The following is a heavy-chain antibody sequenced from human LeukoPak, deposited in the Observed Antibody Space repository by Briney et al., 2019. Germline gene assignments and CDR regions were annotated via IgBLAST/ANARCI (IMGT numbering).Heavy chain of an antibody. D-gene: IGHD5-18*01. J-gene: IGHJ3*02. Sequence: PSETLSLTCAVYGGSFSGYYWSWIRQPPGKGLEWIGEINHSGSTNYNPSLKSRVTISVDTSKNQFSLKLSSVTAADTAVYYCARVNRETWIRALGVFNIGGKGKMVPV. CDR3: ARVNRETWIRALGVFNI. CDR1: GGSFSGYY. V-gene: IGHV4-34*01. CDR2: INHSGST.